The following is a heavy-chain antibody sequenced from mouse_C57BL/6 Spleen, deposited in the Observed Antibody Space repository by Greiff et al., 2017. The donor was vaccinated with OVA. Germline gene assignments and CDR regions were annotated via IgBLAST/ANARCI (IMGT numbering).Heavy chain of an antibody. CDR1: GFNIKDDY. V-gene: IGHV14-4*01. CDR2: IDPENGDT. Sequence: VQLQQSGAELVRPGASVKLSCTASGFNIKDDYMHWVKQRPEQGLEWIGWIDPENGDTEYASKFQGKATITADTSSNTAYLQLSSLTSEDTAVYYCTTGGYGYDYWGQGTTLTVSS. D-gene: IGHD2-2*01. J-gene: IGHJ2*01. CDR3: TTGGYGYDY.